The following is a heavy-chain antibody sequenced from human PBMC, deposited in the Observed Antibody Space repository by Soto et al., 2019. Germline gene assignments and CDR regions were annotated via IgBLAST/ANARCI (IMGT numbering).Heavy chain of an antibody. CDR2: IYYSGST. Sequence: SETLSLTCTVSGGSISSYYWSWIRQPPGKGLEWIGYIYYSGSTNYNPSLKSRVTISVDTSKNQFSLKLSSVTAADTAVYYCAALSRSVWAFDYWGQGTLVTVSS. V-gene: IGHV4-59*08. CDR1: GGSISSYY. D-gene: IGHD6-6*01. CDR3: AALSRSVWAFDY. J-gene: IGHJ4*02.